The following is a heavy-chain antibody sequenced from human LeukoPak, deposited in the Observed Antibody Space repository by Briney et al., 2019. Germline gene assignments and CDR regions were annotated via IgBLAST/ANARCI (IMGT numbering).Heavy chain of an antibody. CDR1: GFTFGDYA. CDR2: IRSKAYGGTT. CDR3: TREVLRYFDWLSGYYFDY. D-gene: IGHD3-9*01. J-gene: IGHJ4*02. Sequence: GGSLRLSCTASGFTFGDYAMSWFRQAPGKGLEGVGFIRSKAYGGTTEYAASVKGRFTISRDDSKSIAYLQMNSLKTEDTAVYYCTREVLRYFDWLSGYYFDYWGQGTLVTVSP. V-gene: IGHV3-49*03.